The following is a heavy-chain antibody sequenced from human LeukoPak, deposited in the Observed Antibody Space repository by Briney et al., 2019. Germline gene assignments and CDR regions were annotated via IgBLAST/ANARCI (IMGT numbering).Heavy chain of an antibody. J-gene: IGHJ4*02. D-gene: IGHD6-13*01. CDR2: INPNSGGT. CDR3: ASGYSSFAPFDY. CDR1: GYTFAGYY. V-gene: IGHV1-2*02. Sequence: ASVKVSCKASGYTFAGYYMHWVRQAPGQGLEWMGWINPNSGGTNYAQKFQGRVTVTRDTSISTAYMELSRLRSDDTAVYYCASGYSSFAPFDYWGQGTLVTVSS.